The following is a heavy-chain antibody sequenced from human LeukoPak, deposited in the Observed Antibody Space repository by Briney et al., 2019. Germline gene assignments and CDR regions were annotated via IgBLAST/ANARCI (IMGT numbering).Heavy chain of an antibody. CDR1: TFTLSSYT. CDR2: ISSSSTYI. J-gene: IGHJ3*02. V-gene: IGHV3-21*01. D-gene: IGHD4/OR15-4a*01. Sequence: PGGSLRLSCAASTFTLSSYTMNWVRQAPGKGLEWVSSISSSSTYINYADSVKGRFTISRDNAKNSMAQQMNSLRAEDTAVYYCARVRFAGPQAFDIWGQGTMVTVAS. CDR3: ARVRFAGPQAFDI.